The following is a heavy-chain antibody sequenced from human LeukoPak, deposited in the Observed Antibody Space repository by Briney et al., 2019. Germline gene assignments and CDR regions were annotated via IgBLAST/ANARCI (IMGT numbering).Heavy chain of an antibody. CDR2: IQYDGSNE. Sequence: PGGSLRLSCAASRFTFSSYGMHWVRQAPGKGLEWVAYIQYDGSNEQYADSVKGRFTISRDNDKNSLYLQMNSLRAEDTAVYYCARGYCGGDCYSYYYYYMDVWGKGTTVTVSS. CDR1: RFTFSSYG. V-gene: IGHV3-30*02. CDR3: ARGYCGGDCYSYYYYYMDV. D-gene: IGHD2-21*02. J-gene: IGHJ6*03.